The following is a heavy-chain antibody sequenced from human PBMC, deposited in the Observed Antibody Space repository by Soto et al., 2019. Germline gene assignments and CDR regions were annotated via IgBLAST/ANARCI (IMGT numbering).Heavy chain of an antibody. D-gene: IGHD3-22*01. CDR1: GGSISSGDYY. J-gene: IGHJ6*02. CDR2: IYYSGST. V-gene: IGHV4-30-4*01. CDR3: AREGSGYYDSSGYSYYYYYYGKDV. Sequence: SETLSLTCTVSGGSISSGDYYWSWIRQPPGKGLEWIGYIYYSGSTYYNPSLKSRVTISVDTSKNQFSLKLSSVTAADTAVYYCAREGSGYYDSSGYSYYYYYYGKDVWGQGTTVTASS.